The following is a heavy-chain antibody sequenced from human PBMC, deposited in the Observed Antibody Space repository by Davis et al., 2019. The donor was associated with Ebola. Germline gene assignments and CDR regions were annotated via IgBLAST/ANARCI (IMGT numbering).Heavy chain of an antibody. Sequence: PSETLSLTCAVYGGSFSGYYWSWIRQPPGKGLEWIGEINHSGSTNYNPSLKSRVTISVDTSKNQFSLKLSSVTAADTAVYYCARDRPHYSSSWYKCWFDPWGQGTLVTVSS. V-gene: IGHV4-34*01. D-gene: IGHD6-13*01. CDR3: ARDRPHYSSSWYKCWFDP. CDR2: INHSGST. J-gene: IGHJ5*02. CDR1: GGSFSGYY.